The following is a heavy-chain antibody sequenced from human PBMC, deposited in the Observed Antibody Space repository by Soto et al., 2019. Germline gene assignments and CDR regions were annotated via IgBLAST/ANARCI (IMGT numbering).Heavy chain of an antibody. V-gene: IGHV4-30-4*01. CDR1: GGSISSGDYY. D-gene: IGHD5-12*01. CDR3: AREIRGYSGYDLRGVWFDP. Sequence: PSETLSLTCTVSGGSISSGDYYWSWIRQPPGKGLEWIGYIYYSGSTYYNLSLTSRVTISVDTSKNQFSLKLSSVTAADTAVYYCAREIRGYSGYDLRGVWFDPWGQGTLVTVSS. J-gene: IGHJ5*02. CDR2: IYYSGST.